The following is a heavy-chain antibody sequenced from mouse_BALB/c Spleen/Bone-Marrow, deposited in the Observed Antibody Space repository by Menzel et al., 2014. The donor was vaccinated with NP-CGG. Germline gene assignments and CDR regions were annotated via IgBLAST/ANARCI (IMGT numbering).Heavy chain of an antibody. D-gene: IGHD3-1*01. CDR1: GYNFTSYW. CDR3: ARFSQLGLLAY. Sequence: VQLQQSGAELVKPGTSVKLSCKASGYNFTSYWINWVKLRPGQGLEWIGDIYPGSGSTNYNEKFKSKATLTADTSSSTAYMQLSSLASEDSALYYCARFSQLGLLAYWGQGTLVTVSA. V-gene: IGHV1-55*01. J-gene: IGHJ3*01. CDR2: IYPGSGST.